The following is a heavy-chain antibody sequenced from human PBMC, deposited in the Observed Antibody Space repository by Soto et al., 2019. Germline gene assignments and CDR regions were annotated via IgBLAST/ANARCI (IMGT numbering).Heavy chain of an antibody. D-gene: IGHD6-19*01. CDR2: TYYRPKWYN. CDR1: GDRVSSNSAA. Sequence: QPLSLTCAISGDRVSSNSAAWNWIRQSPSRGLEWLGRTYYRPKWYNDYAVSVKSRITINPDTSKNQFSLQLNSLTPEDTAVYYCAIEQLIAGAGSGQYNYGMYVWGQGTTGTVSS. V-gene: IGHV6-1*01. J-gene: IGHJ6*02. CDR3: AIEQLIAGAGSGQYNYGMYV.